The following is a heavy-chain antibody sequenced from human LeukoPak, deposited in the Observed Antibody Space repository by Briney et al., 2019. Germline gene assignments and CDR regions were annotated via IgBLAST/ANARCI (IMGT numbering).Heavy chain of an antibody. CDR1: GFTFSTYA. V-gene: IGHV3-23*01. J-gene: IGHJ6*03. CDR3: AKDGDSTGYYSSYYNHMDV. CDR2: ILGSSRST. D-gene: IGHD3-22*01. Sequence: GGSLRLSCAASGFTFSTYAMSWVRQAPGKGLEWVSSILGSSRSTYYADSVKGRFAISRDNSKNTVYLQMNSLRAEDTAIYYCAKDGDSTGYYSSYYNHMDVWGKGTSVTISS.